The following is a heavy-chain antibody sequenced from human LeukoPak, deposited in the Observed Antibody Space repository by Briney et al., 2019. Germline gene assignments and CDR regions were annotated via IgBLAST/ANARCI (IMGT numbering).Heavy chain of an antibody. CDR3: VRTQDGYNGFDC. J-gene: IGHJ4*02. CDR1: GFTFTTSW. Sequence: GGSLRLSCAASGFTFTTSWMHWVRQAPGKGLVWVSRINSDGSTRNYADSVKGRFTISRDNAKNALYLQMDSLRAEDAAVYYCVRTQDGYNGFDCWGQGTLVTVSS. CDR2: INSDGSTR. D-gene: IGHD5-24*01. V-gene: IGHV3-74*01.